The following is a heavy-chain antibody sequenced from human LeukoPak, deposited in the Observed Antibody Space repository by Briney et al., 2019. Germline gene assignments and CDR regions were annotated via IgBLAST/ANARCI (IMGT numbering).Heavy chain of an antibody. J-gene: IGHJ4*02. V-gene: IGHV3-23*01. D-gene: IGHD3-10*01. CDR1: GFTFSSYA. Sequence: GGSLRLSCAASGFTFSSYAMSWVRQAPGKGLEWVSAISGSGGSTYYADSVKGRFTISRDNSKNTLYLQMNSLRAEDTAVYYCAKGLRITMVRGVITPIDYWGQGTLVTVSS. CDR3: AKGLRITMVRGVITPIDY. CDR2: ISGSGGST.